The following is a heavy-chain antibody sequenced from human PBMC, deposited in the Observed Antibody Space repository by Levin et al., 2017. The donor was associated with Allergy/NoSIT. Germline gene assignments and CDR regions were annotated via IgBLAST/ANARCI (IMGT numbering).Heavy chain of an antibody. CDR3: ARASRYCSSTSCYLGRYYYYMDG. V-gene: IGHV3-53*01. CDR1: GFTVSSNY. Sequence: GGSLRLSCAASGFTVSSNYMSWVRQAPGKGLEWVSVIYSGGSTYYADSVKGRFTISRDNSKNTLYLQMNSLRAEDTAVYYCARASRYCSSTSCYLGRYYYYMDGWGKGTTVTVSS. CDR2: IYSGGST. J-gene: IGHJ6*03. D-gene: IGHD2-2*01.